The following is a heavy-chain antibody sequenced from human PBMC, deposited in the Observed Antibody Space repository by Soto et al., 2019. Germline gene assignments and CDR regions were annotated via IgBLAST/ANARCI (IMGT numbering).Heavy chain of an antibody. J-gene: IGHJ6*02. CDR3: ARDVGIQLWLRVYYYYGMDV. Sequence: PGGSLRLSCAASGFTFSSYAMHWVRQAPGKGLEWVAVISYDGSNKYYADSVKGRFTISRDNSKNTLYLQMNSLRAEDTAVYYCARDVGIQLWLRVYYYYGMDVWGQGTTVTVS. CDR1: GFTFSSYA. D-gene: IGHD5-18*01. V-gene: IGHV3-30-3*01. CDR2: ISYDGSNK.